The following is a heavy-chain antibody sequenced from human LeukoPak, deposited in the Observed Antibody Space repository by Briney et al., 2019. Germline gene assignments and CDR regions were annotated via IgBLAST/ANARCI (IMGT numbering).Heavy chain of an antibody. V-gene: IGHV1-8*01. D-gene: IGHD6-6*01. CDR1: GYTFTSYD. Sequence: GASVKVSCKASGYTFTSYDINWVRQATGQGLEWMGWMNPNSGNTGYAQKFQGRVTMTRNTSISTAYMELSSLRSEDTAVYYCARDTSYSSSSLDYYYMDVWGKGTTVTVSS. J-gene: IGHJ6*03. CDR2: MNPNSGNT. CDR3: ARDTSYSSSSLDYYYMDV.